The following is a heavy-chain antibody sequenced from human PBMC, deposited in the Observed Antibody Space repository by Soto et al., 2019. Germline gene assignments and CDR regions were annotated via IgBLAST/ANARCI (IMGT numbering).Heavy chain of an antibody. D-gene: IGHD3-10*01. V-gene: IGHV4-31*03. Sequence: SETLSLTCTVSGGSISSGGYYWSWLRQHPGKGLEWIGYIYYSGSTYYNPSLRSRVTISVDTSKNQFSLKLSSVTAADTAVYYCARFSRGSGSYLHWFDPWGQGTLVTISS. CDR2: IYYSGST. CDR3: ARFSRGSGSYLHWFDP. J-gene: IGHJ5*02. CDR1: GGSISSGGYY.